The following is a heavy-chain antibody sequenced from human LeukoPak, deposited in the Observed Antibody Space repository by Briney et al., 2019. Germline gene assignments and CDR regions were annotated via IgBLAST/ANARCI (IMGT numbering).Heavy chain of an antibody. Sequence: GGSLRLSCAASGFIFSTYGIHWVRQAPGKGLEWVSFIRYDGSNKYYADSVKGRFTIFRDNSKNTLYVQMNSLRPDDTAVYYCARTVRWELPNHTFDYWGQGTLVPVSS. CDR3: ARTVRWELPNHTFDY. CDR1: GFIFSTYG. V-gene: IGHV3-30*02. J-gene: IGHJ4*02. D-gene: IGHD1-26*01. CDR2: IRYDGSNK.